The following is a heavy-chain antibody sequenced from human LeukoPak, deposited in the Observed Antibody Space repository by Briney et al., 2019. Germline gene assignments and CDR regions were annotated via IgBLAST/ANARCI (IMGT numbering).Heavy chain of an antibody. CDR1: GFTFSSYA. J-gene: IGHJ4*02. D-gene: IGHD6-19*01. CDR3: ANFLSNGWSL. CDR2: ISGSGGTT. V-gene: IGHV3-23*01. Sequence: PGGSLRLSCAASGFTFSSYAMSWVRQAPGKGLEWVSSISGSGGTTYYPDSVKGRFTISRDNFKDTLYLHMNSLRAEDTAVYYCANFLSNGWSLWGQGTLVTVSS.